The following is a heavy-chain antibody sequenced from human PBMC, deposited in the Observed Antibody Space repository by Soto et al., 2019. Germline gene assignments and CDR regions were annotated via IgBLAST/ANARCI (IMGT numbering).Heavy chain of an antibody. CDR2: IYSAGST. D-gene: IGHD3-3*01. CDR3: ARDWRGPGAFDI. V-gene: IGHV3-66*01. CDR1: GFTVSSNY. J-gene: IGHJ3*02. Sequence: EVQLVESGGGLVQPGGSLRLSCAASGFTVSSNYMSWVRQAPGKGLEWVSVIYSAGSTYYADSVKGRFTISRDNSKNTLYLQMNSLSAEDTAVYYCARDWRGPGAFDIWGQGTMVTVSS.